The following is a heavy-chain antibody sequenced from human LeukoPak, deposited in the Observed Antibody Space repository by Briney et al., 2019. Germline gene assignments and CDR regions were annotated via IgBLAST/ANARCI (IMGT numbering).Heavy chain of an antibody. CDR3: ARDSGTWDWYFDL. Sequence: SVKVSCKASGGTFSRYAISWVRQAPGQGLEWMGRIIPIFGTANYAQKFQGRVTITTDESTSTAYMELSSLRSEDTAVYYCARDSGTWDWYFDLWGRGTLVTVSS. CDR1: GGTFSRYA. CDR2: IIPIFGTA. J-gene: IGHJ2*01. D-gene: IGHD1-26*01. V-gene: IGHV1-69*05.